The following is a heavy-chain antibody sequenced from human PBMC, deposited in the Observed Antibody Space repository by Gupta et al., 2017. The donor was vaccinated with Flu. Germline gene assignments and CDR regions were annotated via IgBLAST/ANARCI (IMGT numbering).Heavy chain of an antibody. V-gene: IGHV3-30*18. CDR2: IANDGSNK. Sequence: QVQLVESGGGVVQPGTSLRLSCAASGFTFSSYGMHWVRQAPGKGLEWVADIANDGSNKEYGDSVRGRVTIARDNSKNTLSLEMDSLRVEDTAVYYGAKDGPWTTSCPYYCYYMDVWCKGTTVTVSS. J-gene: IGHJ6*03. CDR1: GFTFSSYG. D-gene: IGHD2-2*01. CDR3: AKDGPWTTSCPYYCYYMDV.